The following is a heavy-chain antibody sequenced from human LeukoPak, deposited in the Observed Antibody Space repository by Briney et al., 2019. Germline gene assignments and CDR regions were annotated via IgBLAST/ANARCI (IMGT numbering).Heavy chain of an antibody. J-gene: IGHJ4*02. CDR3: PKGRAVAAHFDY. CDR2: ISGSGGST. Sequence: QSGGSLRLSCAASGFTFSSYAMSWVRQAPGKGLEWVSAISGSGGSTYYADSVKGRFTISRDNSKNTLYLQMNSLRAEDTAVYYCPKGRAVAAHFDYWGQGTLVTVSS. CDR1: GFTFSSYA. V-gene: IGHV3-23*01. D-gene: IGHD6-19*01.